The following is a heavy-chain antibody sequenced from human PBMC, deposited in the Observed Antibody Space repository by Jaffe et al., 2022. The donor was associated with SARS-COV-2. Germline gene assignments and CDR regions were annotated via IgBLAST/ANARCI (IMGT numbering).Heavy chain of an antibody. CDR2: ISSDGSTK. J-gene: IGHJ2*01. CDR3: AKFNAVMVTAMRWYLDL. D-gene: IGHD2-21*02. CDR1: GFTFSSYG. V-gene: IGHV3-30*18. Sequence: QVQLVESGGGVVQPGRSLRLSCAASGFTFSSYGMHWVRQAPGKGLEWVAVISSDGSTKYYADSVKGRFTISRDSSKNTLYLQMNSLKPEDTALYYCAKFNAVMVTAMRWYLDLWGRGTLVTVSS.